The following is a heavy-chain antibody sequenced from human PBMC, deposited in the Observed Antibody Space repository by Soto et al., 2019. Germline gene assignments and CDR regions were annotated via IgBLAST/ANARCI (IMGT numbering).Heavy chain of an antibody. V-gene: IGHV4-39*01. D-gene: IGHD5-18*01. Sequence: TLSLTCTVSGGSISSSSYYWGWIRQPPGKGLEWIGSIYYSGSTYYNPSLKSRVTISVDTSKNQFSLKLSSVTAADTAVYYCARLAMEVFNFDYWGQGTLVTVSS. CDR1: GGSISSSSYY. CDR3: ARLAMEVFNFDY. CDR2: IYYSGST. J-gene: IGHJ4*02.